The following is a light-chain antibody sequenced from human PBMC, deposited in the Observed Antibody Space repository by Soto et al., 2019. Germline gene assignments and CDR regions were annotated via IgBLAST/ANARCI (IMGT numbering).Light chain of an antibody. CDR2: GAS. J-gene: IGKJ2*02. Sequence: EIVMTQSPATLSVSPGERATLSCRAGQSVSSNFAWYQQKPGQAPTLLIYGASARATGIPVRFSGSRSGTEFTLTINSLQSEDFAVYYCQHYNIWPCTFGQGTKVDIK. V-gene: IGKV3-15*01. CDR3: QHYNIWPCT. CDR1: QSVSSN.